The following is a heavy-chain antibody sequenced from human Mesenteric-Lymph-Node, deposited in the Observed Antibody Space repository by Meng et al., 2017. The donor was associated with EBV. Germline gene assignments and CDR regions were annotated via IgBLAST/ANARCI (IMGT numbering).Heavy chain of an antibody. CDR1: GFTFSSYA. CDR3: ARDQGGY. V-gene: IGHV3-21*01. CDR2: IGGGPNYI. Sequence: VHLLESGGCLDLLGGSRRLSGAASGFTFSSYAMSWVRQAPGKGLEWVSYIGGGPNYIYYADSVKGRFTISRDNAKNSLYLQMNSLRAEDTAVYYCARDQGGYWGQGTLVTVSS. J-gene: IGHJ4*02.